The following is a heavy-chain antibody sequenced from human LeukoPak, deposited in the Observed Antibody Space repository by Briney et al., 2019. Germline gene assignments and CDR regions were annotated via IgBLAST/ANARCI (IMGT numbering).Heavy chain of an antibody. D-gene: IGHD3-10*01. CDR3: ASILRASSGYYFDY. CDR2: IYSGDTT. J-gene: IGHJ4*02. Sequence: GGSLRLSCAASGFTVSTNYMRWVRQAPGKGLEWVSVIYSGDTTFYADSVRGKFTISRDNSKNTLYLQMNSLRAEDTAVYYCASILRASSGYYFDYWGQGTLVTVSS. CDR1: GFTVSTNY. V-gene: IGHV3-66*01.